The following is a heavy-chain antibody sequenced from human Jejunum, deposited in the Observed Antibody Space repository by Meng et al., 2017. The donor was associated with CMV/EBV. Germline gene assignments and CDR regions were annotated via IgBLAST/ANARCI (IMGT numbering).Heavy chain of an antibody. CDR2: INPNTGDT. J-gene: IGHJ4*02. Sequence: EYPFTDYYMQWVRQAPGQGLEWMGWINPNTGDTNYAQKFQGRVTMTRDMSINTVYMELTRLRSDDTAVYYCAKDGGSYLDYYFDYWGQGTRVTV. D-gene: IGHD1-26*01. CDR1: EYPFTDYY. CDR3: AKDGGSYLDYYFDY. V-gene: IGHV1-2*02.